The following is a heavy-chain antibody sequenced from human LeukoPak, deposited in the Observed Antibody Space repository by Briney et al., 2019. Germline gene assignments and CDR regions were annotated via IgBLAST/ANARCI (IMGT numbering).Heavy chain of an antibody. CDR1: GGTFKNHV. CDR2: IVPIFEMT. J-gene: IGHJ4*02. D-gene: IGHD5-12*01. V-gene: IGHV1-69*10. Sequence: SVTVSCTASGGTFKNHVLSWVRQAPGQGLEWMGGIVPIFEMTNYAQKFQGRVTMTEDTSTDTAYMELSSLRSEDTAVYYCATRNSGYEFDYWGQGTLVTVSS. CDR3: ATRNSGYEFDY.